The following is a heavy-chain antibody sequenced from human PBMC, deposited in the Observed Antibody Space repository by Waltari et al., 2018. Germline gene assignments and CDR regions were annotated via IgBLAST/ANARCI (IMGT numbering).Heavy chain of an antibody. Sequence: EVKLVESGGGLVEPGGCRLLSCAAAGCSISDFWMHWARQAPGKGPEWVATIKQDGSEEYYVDSVKGRFTISRDNAKNSLYLQMNSLRLEDTAVYYCVRGAGWLLESWGQGTLATVSS. D-gene: IGHD2-21*01. J-gene: IGHJ4*02. CDR2: IKQDGSEE. CDR1: GCSISDFW. V-gene: IGHV3-7*04. CDR3: VRGAGWLLES.